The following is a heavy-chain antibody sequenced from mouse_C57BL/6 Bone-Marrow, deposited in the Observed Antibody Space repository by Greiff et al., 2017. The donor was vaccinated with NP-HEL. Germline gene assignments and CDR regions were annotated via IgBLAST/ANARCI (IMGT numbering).Heavy chain of an antibody. J-gene: IGHJ2*01. CDR1: GFNITDYY. D-gene: IGHD2-4*01. CDR2: IDPEDGET. CDR3: ARGERLRREYYFDY. Sequence: VQLQQSGAELVKPGASVKLSCTASGFNITDYYMHWVKQRPEQGLEWIGRIDPEDGETKYAPKFQGKATITADTSSNTAYLQLSSLTSEDTAVYYCARGERLRREYYFDYWGQGTTLTVSS. V-gene: IGHV14-2*01.